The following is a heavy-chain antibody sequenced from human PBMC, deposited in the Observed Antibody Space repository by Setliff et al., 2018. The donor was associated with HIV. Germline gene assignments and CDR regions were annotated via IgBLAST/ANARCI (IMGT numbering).Heavy chain of an antibody. Sequence: GASVKVSCKASGYSFTKYGIQWVRQAPGQRLEWMGWINPGNGNTQYSQKFRSRVTLTINASANMAYMELASLKSEDTAVYYCVVTKMLYYFDYWGQGTLVTVSS. CDR1: GYSFTKYG. J-gene: IGHJ4*02. V-gene: IGHV1-3*01. D-gene: IGHD2-8*01. CDR3: VVTKMLYYFDY. CDR2: INPGNGNT.